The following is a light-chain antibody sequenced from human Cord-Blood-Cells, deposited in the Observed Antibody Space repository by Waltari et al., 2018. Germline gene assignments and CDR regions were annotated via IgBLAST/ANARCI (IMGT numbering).Light chain of an antibody. Sequence: QSVLTQPPSASGTPGQRVTISCSGSSSNSGSNYVSWYQQLPGTAPKLLSYSNNQGPSGVPDRFSGSKSGTSASLAISGRRSEDEADYYCAAWDDSLSVPFGGGTKLTVL. V-gene: IGLV1-47*02. CDR3: AAWDDSLSVP. CDR1: SSNSGSNY. J-gene: IGLJ2*01. CDR2: SNN.